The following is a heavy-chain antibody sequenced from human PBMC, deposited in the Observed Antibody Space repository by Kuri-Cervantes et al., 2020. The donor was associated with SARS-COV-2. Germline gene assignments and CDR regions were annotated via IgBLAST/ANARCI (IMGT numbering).Heavy chain of an antibody. Sequence: SLKISCAASGFTFDDYAMHWVRQAPGKGLEWVSGISWTSGSIGYADSVKGRFTISRNNAKKSLYLQMNSRRAEDTAVYYCARSMKWTHYSFDSWAQGTLVTVSS. D-gene: IGHD2-8*01. CDR2: ISWTSGSI. J-gene: IGHJ4*02. CDR1: GFTFDDYA. V-gene: IGHV3-9*01. CDR3: ARSMKWTHYSFDS.